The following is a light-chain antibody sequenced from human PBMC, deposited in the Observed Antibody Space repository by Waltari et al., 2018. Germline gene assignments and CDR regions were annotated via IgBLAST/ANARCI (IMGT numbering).Light chain of an antibody. CDR3: QHYVRLPAT. CDR2: GAS. J-gene: IGKJ1*01. V-gene: IGKV3-20*01. Sequence: IVLTQSPGTLSLSPGERATLSCRSSQSVSGSLAWYQQKPGQPPKLLIYGASTRATGIPDRFTGSGSGTDFSLTISSLEPEDFAIYFCQHYVRLPATFGQGTKVEIK. CDR1: QSVSGS.